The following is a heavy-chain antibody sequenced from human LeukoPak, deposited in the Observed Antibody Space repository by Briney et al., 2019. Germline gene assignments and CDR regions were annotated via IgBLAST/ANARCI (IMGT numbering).Heavy chain of an antibody. CDR2: INHSGST. D-gene: IGHD2-15*01. J-gene: IGHJ4*02. CDR3: ASLPYCSGGSCYSFDY. CDR1: GGSFSGYY. Sequence: PSETLSLTCAVYGGSFSGYYWSWIRQPPGKGLEWIGEINHSGSTNYNPSLKSRVTISVDTSKNQFSLKLSSVTAADTAVYYCASLPYCSGGSCYSFDYWGQGTLVTVSS. V-gene: IGHV4-34*01.